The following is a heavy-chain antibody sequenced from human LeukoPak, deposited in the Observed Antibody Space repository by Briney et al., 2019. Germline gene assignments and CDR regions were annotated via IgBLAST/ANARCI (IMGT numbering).Heavy chain of an antibody. J-gene: IGHJ4*02. Sequence: ARGSLRLSCSASGFTFRDYYMAWIRQSPGKGLEWISHISGSGSFTTYADSVKGRFTISRDNSKNSLFLQMNRLRAEDTAVYYCSRFLGYCSGGTCYPDFWRQGTLVTVPS. CDR3: SRFLGYCSGGTCYPDF. CDR2: ISGSGSFT. CDR1: GFTFRDYY. V-gene: IGHV3-11*06. D-gene: IGHD2-15*01.